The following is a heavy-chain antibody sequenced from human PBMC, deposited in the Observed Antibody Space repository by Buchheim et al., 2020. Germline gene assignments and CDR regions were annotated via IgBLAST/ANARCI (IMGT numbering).Heavy chain of an antibody. V-gene: IGHV4-34*01. D-gene: IGHD3-22*01. CDR1: GGSFSGYY. CDR2: INHSGST. J-gene: IGHJ3*02. CDR3: ARGWEITMIVVVTAPDAFDI. Sequence: QVQLQQWGAGLLKPSGTLSLTCAVYGGSFSGYYWSWIRQPPGKGLEWIGEINHSGSTNYNPSLKSRVTISVDTSKNQFSLKLSSVTAADTAVYYCARGWEITMIVVVTAPDAFDIWGQGT.